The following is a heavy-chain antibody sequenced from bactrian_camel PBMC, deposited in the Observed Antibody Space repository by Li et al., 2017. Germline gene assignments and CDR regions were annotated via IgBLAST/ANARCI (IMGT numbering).Heavy chain of an antibody. D-gene: IGHD6*01. V-gene: IGHV3S53*01. Sequence: VQLVESGGGSVQTGGALRVSCLASGATHMSSFCMGWFRQALGKEREAVASIGQDGRTTYADSVKGRFTISQDNAKNTVYLQMNSLKAEDTAMYYCAASSCGDSWYFPLNPSNFRYWGQGTQVTVS. CDR2: IGQDGRT. CDR1: GATHMSSF. CDR3: AASSCGDSWYFPLNPSNFRY. J-gene: IGHJ6*01.